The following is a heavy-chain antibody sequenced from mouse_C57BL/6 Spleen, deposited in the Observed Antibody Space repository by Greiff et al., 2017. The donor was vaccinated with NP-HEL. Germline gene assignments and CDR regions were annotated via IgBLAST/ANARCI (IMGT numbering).Heavy chain of an antibody. Sequence: VQRVESGGGLVKPGGSLKLSCAASGFTFSDYGMHWVRQAPEKGLEWVAYISSGSSTIYYADTVKGRFTISRDNAKNTLFLQMTSLRSEDTAMYYCASDSSGYNMDYWGQGTSVTVSS. D-gene: IGHD3-2*02. V-gene: IGHV5-17*01. CDR1: GFTFSDYG. CDR3: ASDSSGYNMDY. J-gene: IGHJ4*01. CDR2: ISSGSSTI.